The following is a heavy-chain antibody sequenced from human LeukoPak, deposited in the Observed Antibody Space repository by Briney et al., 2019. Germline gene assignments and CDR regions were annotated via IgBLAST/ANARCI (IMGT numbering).Heavy chain of an antibody. V-gene: IGHV3-23*01. CDR2: ISGGGGST. J-gene: IGHJ4*02. D-gene: IGHD5-12*01. CDR1: GCTFSSYA. CDR3: AKGGYSAYDSSFDY. Sequence: GGSLRLSCAASGCTFSSYAMSWVRQAPGKGLEWVSAISGGGGSTYYADSVRGRFTISRDNSKNTLYLQMNSLRAEDTAVYYCAKGGYSAYDSSFDYWGQGTLVTVSS.